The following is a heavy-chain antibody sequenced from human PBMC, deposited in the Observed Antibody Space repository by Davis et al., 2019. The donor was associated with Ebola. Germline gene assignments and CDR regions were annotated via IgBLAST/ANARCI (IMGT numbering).Heavy chain of an antibody. CDR3: ARDSYGMDV. J-gene: IGHJ6*02. Sequence: GGSLRLSCAASGFTFFNFGMHWVRQAPGKGLEWVAVIWYDGSNEYYADSVKGRFTISRDNSKNTVHLQMNSLRVEDTAVYYCARDSYGMDVWGQGTTVTVSS. CDR1: GFTFFNFG. CDR2: IWYDGSNE. V-gene: IGHV3-33*01.